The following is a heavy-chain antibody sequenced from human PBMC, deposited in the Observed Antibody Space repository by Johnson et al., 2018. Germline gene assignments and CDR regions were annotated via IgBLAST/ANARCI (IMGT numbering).Heavy chain of an antibody. J-gene: IGHJ6*03. CDR1: GGSISSYY. CDR3: ARGGNYYYYYMDV. V-gene: IGHV4-59*01. Sequence: QVQLQESGPGLVKXSETLSLTCTVSGGSISSYYWSWIRQPPGKGLEWIGYIYYSGSTNYNPSLTSRVTISVDTSKNQFSLKLSPVTAADTAVYYRARGGNYYYYYMDVWGKGTTVTVSS. CDR2: IYYSGST. D-gene: IGHD3-16*01.